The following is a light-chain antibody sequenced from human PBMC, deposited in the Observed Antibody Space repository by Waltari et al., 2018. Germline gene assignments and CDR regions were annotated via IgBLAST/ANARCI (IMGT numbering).Light chain of an antibody. Sequence: DIQLTQSPSSLSASVGDTVTISCRASQAIRNLLAWYHQRPGDVPRLLMFAATTLQSGVSFRFSGSGFGTDFSLTISSLQYEDVGTYYCQTYGRDPVYTFGQGTKLEI. CDR3: QTYGRDPVYT. V-gene: IGKV1-27*01. CDR2: AAT. J-gene: IGKJ2*01. CDR1: QAIRNL.